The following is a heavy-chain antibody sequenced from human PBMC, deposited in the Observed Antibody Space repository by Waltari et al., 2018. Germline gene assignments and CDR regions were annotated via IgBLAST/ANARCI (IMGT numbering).Heavy chain of an antibody. CDR3: AREPWNWNYDQDNWYFDL. Sequence: QVQLVQSGAEVKKPGASVKVSCKASGYTFTGYYMHWVRQAPGQGLEWMGRINPNSGGTNYAQKFQGRVTMTRDTSISTAYMERSSLRAEDTAVYYCAREPWNWNYDQDNWYFDLWGRGTLVTVSS. J-gene: IGHJ2*01. D-gene: IGHD1-7*01. CDR1: GYTFTGYY. V-gene: IGHV1-2*06. CDR2: INPNSGGT.